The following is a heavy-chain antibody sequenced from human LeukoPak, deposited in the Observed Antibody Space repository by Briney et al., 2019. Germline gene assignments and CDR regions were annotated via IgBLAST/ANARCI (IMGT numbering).Heavy chain of an antibody. J-gene: IGHJ6*02. V-gene: IGHV3-7*01. Sequence: GGSLRLSCAASGFTFSSYWMSWVRQAPGKGLEWVANIKQDGSEKYYEDSVKGRFTISRDNAKNSLSLQMNSLRGEDTAVYYCARGGVMIVTPLYYYYGLDLWGQGTTVTVYS. D-gene: IGHD3-22*01. CDR2: IKQDGSEK. CDR1: GFTFSSYW. CDR3: ARGGVMIVTPLYYYYGLDL.